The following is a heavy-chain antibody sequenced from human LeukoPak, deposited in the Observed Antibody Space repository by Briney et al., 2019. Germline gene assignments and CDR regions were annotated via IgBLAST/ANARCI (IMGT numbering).Heavy chain of an antibody. D-gene: IGHD6-19*01. V-gene: IGHV4-38-2*01. J-gene: IGHJ3*01. CDR2: IHHSGST. CDR1: GYSITSGYY. CDR3: ARSYIAVTGPDTFDV. Sequence: SETLSPTCAVSGYSITSGYYWGWIRQPPGKGLEWIGSIHHSGSTYYNPSPKRRATISVDTSKNQFSLKLSSVTAADTAVYYCARSYIAVTGPDTFDVWGQGTMVTVSS.